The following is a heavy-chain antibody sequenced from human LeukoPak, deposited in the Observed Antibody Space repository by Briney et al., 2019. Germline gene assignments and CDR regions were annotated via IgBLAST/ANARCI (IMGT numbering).Heavy chain of an antibody. CDR1: GFSFSTYW. J-gene: IGHJ3*02. D-gene: IGHD6-13*01. CDR3: AREVYSSSRPADAFDI. Sequence: GGSLRLSCLGSGFSFSTYWMSWVRQAPGKGLEWVANIMQDGSENNYVDSVKGRFTISRDNARNSLYLQMNSLGAEDTAVYYCAREVYSSSRPADAFDIWGQGTVVTVSS. V-gene: IGHV3-7*01. CDR2: IMQDGSEN.